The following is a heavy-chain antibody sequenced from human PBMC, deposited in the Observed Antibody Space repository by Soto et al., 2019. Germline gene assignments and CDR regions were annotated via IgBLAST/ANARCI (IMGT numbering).Heavy chain of an antibody. CDR3: ARAGYDSSGYYFYAMDV. CDR2: IGTAGDP. J-gene: IGHJ6*02. Sequence: PVGSVRLSCVASGFILSGYDMHWVRQATGEGLEWVSAIGTAGDPYYSGSVKGRFTISRGNAENSVYLQMNSLRAGDTAVYYCARAGYDSSGYYFYAMDVWGPGTTVTVSS. D-gene: IGHD3-22*01. V-gene: IGHV3-13*05. CDR1: GFILSGYD.